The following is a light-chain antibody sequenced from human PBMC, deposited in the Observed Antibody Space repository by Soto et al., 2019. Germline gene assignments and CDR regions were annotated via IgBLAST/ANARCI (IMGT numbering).Light chain of an antibody. CDR3: QQRSSWPLT. CDR1: LSITRY. V-gene: IGKV3-11*01. CDR2: DAS. Sequence: EIELTQSPGTMSLSPLERDTICCRASLSITRYLVWYQQKPGQAPRLLIYDASKRATGIPARFSGSGSGTDFTLTISSLEPEDIAVYYCQQRSSWPLTFGGGTKVDIK. J-gene: IGKJ4*01.